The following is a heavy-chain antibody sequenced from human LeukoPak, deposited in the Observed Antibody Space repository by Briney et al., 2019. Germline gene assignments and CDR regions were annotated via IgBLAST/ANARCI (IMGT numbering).Heavy chain of an antibody. D-gene: IGHD4-23*01. Sequence: VASVKVSCKASGYTFTGYYMHWVRQAPGQGLEWMGIINPSGGSTSYAQKFQGRVTMTRDTSTSTVYMELSSLRSEDTAVYYCVRGDGYGGNSAIEFDYWGQGTLVTVSS. CDR1: GYTFTGYY. CDR2: INPSGGST. CDR3: VRGDGYGGNSAIEFDY. J-gene: IGHJ4*02. V-gene: IGHV1-46*01.